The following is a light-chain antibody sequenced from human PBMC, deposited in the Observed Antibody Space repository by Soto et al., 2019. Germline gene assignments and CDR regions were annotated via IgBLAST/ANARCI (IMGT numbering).Light chain of an antibody. CDR3: QSYDSSLSGWV. V-gene: IGLV1-40*01. Sequence: QSVLTQPPSVSGAPGQRVTISCTGSSSNIGAGYDVHWYQQLPGTAPKLLISGNSNRPSGVPDRFSGSKSGPSASLAITGLQAEDEADYYCQSYDSSLSGWVFGGGTKLTV. J-gene: IGLJ3*02. CDR1: SSNIGAGYD. CDR2: GNS.